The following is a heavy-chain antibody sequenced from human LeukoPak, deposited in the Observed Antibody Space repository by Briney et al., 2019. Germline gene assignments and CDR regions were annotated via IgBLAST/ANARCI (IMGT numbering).Heavy chain of an antibody. CDR2: IWYDGSQR. CDR1: GFTFRSFG. CDR3: ARDTGASANY. D-gene: IGHD4/OR15-4a*01. Sequence: PGMSLRLSCAASGFTFRSFGMHWVRQAPGKGLEWVAVIWYDGSQRYYADSVTGRFTISRDNSRTTLYLQMNSLRAEDTAVYYCARDTGASANYWGQGTLVIVSS. J-gene: IGHJ4*02. V-gene: IGHV3-33*01.